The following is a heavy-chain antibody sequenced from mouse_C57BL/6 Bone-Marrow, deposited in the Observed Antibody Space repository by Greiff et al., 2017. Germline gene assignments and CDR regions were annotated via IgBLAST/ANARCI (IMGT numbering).Heavy chain of an antibody. CDR1: GYTFTDYY. CDR3: ARSCGSSYVLYFDV. CDR2: INPYNGGT. Sequence: EVQLQQSGPVLVKPGASVKMSCKASGYTFTDYYMNWVKQSHGKSLEWIGVINPYNGGTSYNQKFKGKATLTVDKSSSTAYMELNSLTSEDSAVYYCARSCGSSYVLYFDVWGTGTTVTVSS. V-gene: IGHV1-19*01. J-gene: IGHJ1*03. D-gene: IGHD1-1*01.